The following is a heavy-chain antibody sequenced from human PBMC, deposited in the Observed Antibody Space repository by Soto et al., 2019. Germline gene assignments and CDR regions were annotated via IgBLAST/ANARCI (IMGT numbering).Heavy chain of an antibody. V-gene: IGHV4-30-4*01. Sequence: QVQLQESGPGLVKPSQTLSLTCTVSGGSISSGDYYWSWIRQPPGKGLEWIGYIYYSGSTYYNPSLKSRVTISVDTSKNPCSLKLSSVPAADTAVYYCARVGGFGATTIDYWGQGTLVTVSS. J-gene: IGHJ4*02. D-gene: IGHD3-10*01. CDR3: ARVGGFGATTIDY. CDR1: GGSISSGDYY. CDR2: IYYSGST.